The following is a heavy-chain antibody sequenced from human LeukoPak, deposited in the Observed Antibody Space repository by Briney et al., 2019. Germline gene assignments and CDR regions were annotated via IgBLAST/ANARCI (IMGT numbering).Heavy chain of an antibody. CDR2: INHSGST. CDR3: ARSHYDFWSGYYYFGY. V-gene: IGHV4-34*01. D-gene: IGHD3-3*01. Sequence: PSETLSLTCAVYGGSFSGYYWSWIRQPPGKGLEWIGEINHSGSTNYNPSLKSRVTISVDTSKNQFSLKLSSVTAADTAVYYCARSHYDFWSGYYYFGYWGQGTLVTVSS. CDR1: GGSFSGYY. J-gene: IGHJ4*02.